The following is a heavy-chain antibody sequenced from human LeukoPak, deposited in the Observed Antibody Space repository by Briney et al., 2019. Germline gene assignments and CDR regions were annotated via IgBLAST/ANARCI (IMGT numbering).Heavy chain of an antibody. Sequence: NPSQTLSLTCTVSGGSISRDGHYWSWIRQYPGKGLESIGSVSSSGTTTYNPSLKGRVTISLDTSQNQFSLNLRSLTAADTAVYYCAREMVRDAFDIWGQGTMVTVSS. V-gene: IGHV4-31*03. CDR2: VSSSGTT. D-gene: IGHD2-8*01. CDR3: AREMVRDAFDI. CDR1: GGSISRDGHY. J-gene: IGHJ3*02.